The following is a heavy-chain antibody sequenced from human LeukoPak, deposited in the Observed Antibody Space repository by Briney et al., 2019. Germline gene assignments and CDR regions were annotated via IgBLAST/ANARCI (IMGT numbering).Heavy chain of an antibody. V-gene: IGHV3-23*01. Sequence: GGSLRLSCAASGFTFSSYAMSWVRQAPGKGLEWVSAISGSGGSTYYADSVKGRFTISRDNAKNSLYLQMNSLRAEDTAVYYCARAVAATHDAFDIWGQGTMVTVSS. D-gene: IGHD6-13*01. J-gene: IGHJ3*02. CDR3: ARAVAATHDAFDI. CDR1: GFTFSSYA. CDR2: ISGSGGST.